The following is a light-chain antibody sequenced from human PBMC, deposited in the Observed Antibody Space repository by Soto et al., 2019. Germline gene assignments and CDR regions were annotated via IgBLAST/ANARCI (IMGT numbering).Light chain of an antibody. CDR2: GAS. CDR3: QQYGSSAPIT. J-gene: IGKJ5*01. CDR1: QSVSSN. Sequence: EIVLTQSPGTLSLSPGGRATLSCRASQSVSSNLAWYQQKPGQAPRLLIYGASIRATGIPDRFSGSGSGTDFTLTISRLEPEDFALYYCQQYGSSAPITFGQGTRLEIK. V-gene: IGKV3-20*01.